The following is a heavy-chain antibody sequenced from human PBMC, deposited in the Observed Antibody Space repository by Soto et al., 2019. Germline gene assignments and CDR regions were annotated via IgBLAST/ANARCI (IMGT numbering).Heavy chain of an antibody. CDR3: ARGRGGMDV. Sequence: SETLSLTCAVYGGSFSGYYWSWIRQPPGKGLEWIGEINHSGSTNYNPSLKSRVTISVDTSKNQFSLKLSSVTAADTAVYYCARGRGGMDVWGQGTTVTVSS. V-gene: IGHV4-34*01. J-gene: IGHJ6*02. CDR1: GGSFSGYY. CDR2: INHSGST.